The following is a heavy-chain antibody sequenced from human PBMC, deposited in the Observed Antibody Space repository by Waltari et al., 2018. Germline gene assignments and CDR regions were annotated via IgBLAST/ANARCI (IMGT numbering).Heavy chain of an antibody. CDR3: LGAVTERDGMDV. J-gene: IGHJ6*02. CDR2: IRYDGSNK. CDR1: GFTFSSYG. Sequence: QVQLVESGGGVVQPGGSLRLSCAASGFTFSSYGMHWVRQAPGKGLEWVAFIRYDGSNKYYADSVKGRFTISRDNSKNTLYLQMNSLRAEDTAVYYSLGAVTERDGMDVWGQGTTVTVSS. D-gene: IGHD4-17*01. V-gene: IGHV3-30*02.